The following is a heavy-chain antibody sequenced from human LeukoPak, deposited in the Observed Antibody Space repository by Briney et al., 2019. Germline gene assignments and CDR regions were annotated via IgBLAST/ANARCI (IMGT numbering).Heavy chain of an antibody. CDR3: AGSGYYYYYYMDV. V-gene: IGHV4-39*07. CDR2: IYYSGST. Sequence: SETLSLTCTASGGSISSSSYYWGWIRQPPGKGLEWIGSIYYSGSTYYNPSLKSRVTISVDTSKNQFSLKLSSVTAADTAVYYCAGSGYYYYYYMDVWGKGTTVTISS. CDR1: GGSISSSSYY. J-gene: IGHJ6*03.